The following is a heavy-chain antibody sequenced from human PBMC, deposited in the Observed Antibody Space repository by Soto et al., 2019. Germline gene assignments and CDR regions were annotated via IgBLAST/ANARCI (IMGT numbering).Heavy chain of an antibody. CDR2: ITNDGRKT. CDR3: ERVPTALAYDY. V-gene: IGHV3-30*04. CDR1: GFAISTYT. Sequence: PGGSLRLSCAASGFAISTYTMHWVRQDPGKGLEWVAVITNDGRKTYYADSVKGRFTVSRDTSSNTLYLQMNSLRSDDTAIYYCERVPTALAYDYWGQGTLVTVFS. D-gene: IGHD5-18*01. J-gene: IGHJ4*02.